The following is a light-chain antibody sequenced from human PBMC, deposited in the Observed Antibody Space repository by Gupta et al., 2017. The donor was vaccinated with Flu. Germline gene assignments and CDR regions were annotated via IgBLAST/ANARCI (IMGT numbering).Light chain of an antibody. J-gene: IGKJ4*01. V-gene: IGKV3-11*01. CDR1: QRVSNY. CDR3: QQRSDWLS. Sequence: PGERATLSCRASQRVSNYLAWYQQKPGQAPRLLIYDASNRATGISARFSGSGSGTDFTLTISSLEPEDFAVYYCQQRSDWLSFGGGTKVEIK. CDR2: DAS.